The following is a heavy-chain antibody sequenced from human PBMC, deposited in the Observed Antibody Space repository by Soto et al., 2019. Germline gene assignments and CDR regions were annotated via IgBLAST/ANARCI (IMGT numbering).Heavy chain of an antibody. J-gene: IGHJ4*02. CDR1: GGSISSYY. CDR2: IYYSGST. Sequence: LSETLSLTCTVSGGSISSYYWSWIRQPPGKGLEWIGYIYYSGSTNYNPSLKSRVTISVDTSKNQFSLKLSSVTAADTAVYYCARDLAAAGTGGLDYWGQGTLVTVSS. V-gene: IGHV4-59*01. D-gene: IGHD6-13*01. CDR3: ARDLAAAGTGGLDY.